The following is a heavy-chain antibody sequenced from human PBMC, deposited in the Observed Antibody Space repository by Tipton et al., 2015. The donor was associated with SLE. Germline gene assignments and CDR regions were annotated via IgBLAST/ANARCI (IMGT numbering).Heavy chain of an antibody. D-gene: IGHD6-19*01. CDR1: GGSISSGGYF. CDR2: IYYNGGT. J-gene: IGHJ3*02. Sequence: TLSLTCTVSGGSISSGGYFWSWIRQPPGKGLEWIGYIYYNGGTNYNPSLKGRVTISVDTSKNQFSLNLSSVTAADTAVYYCAREVWGAVNAFDIWGQGTMVTVSS. CDR3: AREVWGAVNAFDI. V-gene: IGHV4-61*08.